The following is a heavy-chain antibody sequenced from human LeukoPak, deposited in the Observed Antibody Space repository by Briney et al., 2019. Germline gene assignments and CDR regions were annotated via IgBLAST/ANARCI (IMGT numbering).Heavy chain of an antibody. V-gene: IGHV4-4*07. CDR3: ARDPIHDLYSGSWYSS. D-gene: IGHD6-13*01. Sequence: PSETLSLTCTVSGGSISSYYWSWIRQPAGKGLEWIGRIYTSGSTNYNPSLKSRVTMSVDTSKNQFSLKLSSVTAADTAVYYCARDPIHDLYSGSWYSSWGQGTLVTVSS. CDR2: IYTSGST. J-gene: IGHJ4*02. CDR1: GGSISSYY.